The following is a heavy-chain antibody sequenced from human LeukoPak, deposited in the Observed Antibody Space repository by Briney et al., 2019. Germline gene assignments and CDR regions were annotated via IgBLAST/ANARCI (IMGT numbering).Heavy chain of an antibody. CDR1: GFTVSSNY. CDR3: ARDRGSGSYQAPFDY. D-gene: IGHD1-26*01. Sequence: PGGSLRLSCAASGFTVSSNYMSWVRQAPGKGLEWVANIKQDGSEKYYVDSVKGRFTISRDNAKNSLYLQMNSLRAEDTAVYYCARDRGSGSYQAPFDYWGQGTLVTVSS. J-gene: IGHJ4*02. V-gene: IGHV3-7*01. CDR2: IKQDGSEK.